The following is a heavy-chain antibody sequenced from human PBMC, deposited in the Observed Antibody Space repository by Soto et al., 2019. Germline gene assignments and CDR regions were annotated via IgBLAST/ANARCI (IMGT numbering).Heavy chain of an antibody. CDR3: ARDHPVLTGDDGRYYYYGMDV. D-gene: IGHD7-27*01. J-gene: IGHJ6*02. CDR1: GFTFSSYG. V-gene: IGHV3-33*01. Sequence: QVQLVESGGGVVQPGRSLRLSCAASGFTFSSYGMHWVRQAPGKGLEWVAVIWYDGSNKYYADSVKGRFTISRDNSKNTLYLQMNSLRAEDTAVYYCARDHPVLTGDDGRYYYYGMDVWGQGTTVTVSS. CDR2: IWYDGSNK.